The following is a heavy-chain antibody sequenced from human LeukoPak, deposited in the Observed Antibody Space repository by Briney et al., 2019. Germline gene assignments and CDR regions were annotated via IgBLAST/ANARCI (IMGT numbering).Heavy chain of an antibody. CDR3: AKSGDYLWDY. J-gene: IGHJ4*02. CDR1: GGSISSSGHY. V-gene: IGHV4-39*01. D-gene: IGHD3-16*01. CDR2: IYYSGST. Sequence: SETLSLTCTASGGSISSSGHYWGWIRQPPGKGLEWIGSIYYSGSTYYNPSLKSRVTISEDTSKNQFSLKLSSVTAADTAVYYCAKSGDYLWDYWGQGTLVTVSS.